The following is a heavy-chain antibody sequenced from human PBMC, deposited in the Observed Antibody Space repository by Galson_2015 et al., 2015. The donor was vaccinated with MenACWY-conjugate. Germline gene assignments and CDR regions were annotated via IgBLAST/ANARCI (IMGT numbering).Heavy chain of an antibody. Sequence: ETLSLTCTVSGGSISSSSYYWDWIRQPPGRGLEWIGTIYYSGSTYYNSSLKSRVTISVDTSQNQFSLNLSSMTAADTAMYYCARHDRTAPARSGAFDIWGRGTMVTVSS. CDR2: IYYSGST. CDR1: GGSISSSSYY. CDR3: ARHDRTAPARSGAFDI. V-gene: IGHV4-39*01. D-gene: IGHD2-2*01. J-gene: IGHJ3*02.